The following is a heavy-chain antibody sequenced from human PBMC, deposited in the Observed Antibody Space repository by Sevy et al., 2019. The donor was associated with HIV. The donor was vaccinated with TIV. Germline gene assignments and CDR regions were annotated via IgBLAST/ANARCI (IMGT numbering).Heavy chain of an antibody. D-gene: IGHD3-10*01. CDR3: ARVTMVRGVRGWWFDP. Sequence: ASVKVSCKASGGTFSSYAISWVRQAPGQGLEWMGGIIPIFGTANYAQKFQGRVTITADESTSTAYMELSSLRSEDTAVYYCARVTMVRGVRGWWFDPWGQGTLVTVSS. J-gene: IGHJ5*02. V-gene: IGHV1-69*13. CDR2: IIPIFGTA. CDR1: GGTFSSYA.